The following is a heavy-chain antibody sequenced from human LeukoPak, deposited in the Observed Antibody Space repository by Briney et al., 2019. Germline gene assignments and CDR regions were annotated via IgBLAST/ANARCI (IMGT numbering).Heavy chain of an antibody. D-gene: IGHD2/OR15-2a*01. V-gene: IGHV4-39*01. CDR3: AGHHPRNTVDF. CDR2: IHYSGST. J-gene: IGHJ4*02. Sequence: SETLSLTCTVSGGSIRSTIYYWGWIRQPPGKGLEWIGSIHYSGSTYYNPSLKSRVTISVDTSKNQFSLKLSSVTAADTAVYYCAGHHPRNTVDFWGQGTLVTVSS. CDR1: GGSIRSTIYY.